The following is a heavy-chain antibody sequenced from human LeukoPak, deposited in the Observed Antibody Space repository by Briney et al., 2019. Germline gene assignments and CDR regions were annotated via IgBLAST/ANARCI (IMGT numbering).Heavy chain of an antibody. V-gene: IGHV3-21*01. CDR3: ARDEALAAGYFQH. J-gene: IGHJ1*01. Sequence: PGGSLRLSCAASGFTFSSYAMSWVRQAPGKGLEWVSSISSSSSYIYYADSVKGRFTISRDNAKKSLYLQMNSLRAEDTAVYYCARDEALAAGYFQHWGQGTLVTVSS. CDR2: ISSSSSYI. CDR1: GFTFSSYA. D-gene: IGHD2-15*01.